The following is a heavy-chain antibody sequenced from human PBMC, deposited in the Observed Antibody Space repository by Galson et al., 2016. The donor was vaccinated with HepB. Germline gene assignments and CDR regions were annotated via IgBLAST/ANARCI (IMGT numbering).Heavy chain of an antibody. J-gene: IGHJ2*01. CDR3: TRRALIGLQDVWSFDH. CDR1: GFSFTRYW. V-gene: IGHV5-51*01. D-gene: IGHD3-3*01. CDR2: IYPDDSDV. Sequence: QSGAEVKKPGESLRISCNTSGFSFTRYWVAWVRQTPGKGLEWMGIIYPDDSDVKYSPSFQGQVTISADKSINTAYLQWSSLKSSDTAMYYCTRRALIGLQDVWSFDHWGHGTLVTVSS.